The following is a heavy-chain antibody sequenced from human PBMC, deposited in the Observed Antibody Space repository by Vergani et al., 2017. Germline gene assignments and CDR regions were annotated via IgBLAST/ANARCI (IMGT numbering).Heavy chain of an antibody. J-gene: IGHJ6*02. V-gene: IGHV4-59*11. Sequence: QVQLQESGPGLVKPSETLSLTCTVSGGSISSHYWSWIRQPPGKGLEWIGYIYYSGSTNYNPSLKSRVTISVDTSKNQFSLKLSSVTAADTAVYYCARAVMITFGGVIYYYYGMDVWGQGP. CDR2: IYYSGST. CDR3: ARAVMITFGGVIYYYYGMDV. CDR1: GGSISSHY. D-gene: IGHD3-16*01.